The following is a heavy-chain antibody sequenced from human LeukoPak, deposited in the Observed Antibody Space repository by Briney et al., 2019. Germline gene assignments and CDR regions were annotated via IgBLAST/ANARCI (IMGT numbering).Heavy chain of an antibody. CDR2: ISGSGGST. CDR1: GFTFSSYA. J-gene: IGHJ4*02. CDR3: AKDLTDYYGSGISDY. Sequence: PGGSLRLSCAASGFTFSSYAMSWVRQAPGKGLEWVSGISGSGGSTYYADSVKGRFTISRDNSKNTLYLQMNSLRAEDTAVYYCAKDLTDYYGSGISDYWGQGTLVTVSS. V-gene: IGHV3-23*01. D-gene: IGHD3-10*01.